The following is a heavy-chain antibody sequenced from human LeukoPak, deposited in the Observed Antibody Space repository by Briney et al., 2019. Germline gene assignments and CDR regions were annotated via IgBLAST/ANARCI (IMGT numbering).Heavy chain of an antibody. Sequence: GRSLRLSCVASGFPFSSYGMHWVRQAPGKGLEWVSYISSSSSYTNYADSVKGRFTISRDNAKNSLYLQMNSLRAEDTAVYYCARLGKDCSSTSCYLRAIDYWGQGTLVTVSS. CDR3: ARLGKDCSSTSCYLRAIDY. V-gene: IGHV3-21*05. CDR1: GFPFSSYG. CDR2: ISSSSSYT. D-gene: IGHD2-2*01. J-gene: IGHJ4*02.